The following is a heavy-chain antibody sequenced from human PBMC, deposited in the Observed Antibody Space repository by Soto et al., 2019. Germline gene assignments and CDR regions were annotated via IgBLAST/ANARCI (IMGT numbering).Heavy chain of an antibody. Sequence: EVQLVESGGGLVQPGGSLRLSCAASGFTFSSYWMHWVRQAPGKGLVWVSRINSDGSSTSYADSVKGRFTISRDNAKNTLYVQMNSLRAEDTAVYYCARDADYGGNPDDYWGQGTLVTVSS. D-gene: IGHD4-17*01. V-gene: IGHV3-74*01. CDR2: INSDGSST. CDR1: GFTFSSYW. CDR3: ARDADYGGNPDDY. J-gene: IGHJ4*02.